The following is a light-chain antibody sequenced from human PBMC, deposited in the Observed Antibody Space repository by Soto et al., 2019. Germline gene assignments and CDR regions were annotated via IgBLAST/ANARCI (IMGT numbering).Light chain of an antibody. V-gene: IGLV2-14*01. J-gene: IGLJ1*01. CDR3: SSYTSSSTLYV. Sequence: QSVLTQPASVSGSPGQSITISCTGTSSDVGGYNYVSWYQQHPGKAPKLMIYDVSNRPSGVSNRFSGSKSGNTASLTISGRQAEDEAHYYCSSYTSSSTLYVFGTGTKLTVL. CDR2: DVS. CDR1: SSDVGGYNY.